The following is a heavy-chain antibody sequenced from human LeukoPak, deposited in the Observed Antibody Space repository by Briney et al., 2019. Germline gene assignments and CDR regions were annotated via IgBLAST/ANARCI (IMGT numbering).Heavy chain of an antibody. J-gene: IGHJ4*02. Sequence: GGSLRLSCSASGFPFSSVAMHWVRQAPGKGLEYVASISHNGIATYYVDSVKGRFTISRDNSRSTLDLQMSRLRPDDTAMDYCVKDRWVDSWRQGPLVTVSS. CDR3: VKDRWVDS. D-gene: IGHD5-24*01. V-gene: IGHV3-64D*06. CDR1: GFPFSSVA. CDR2: ISHNGIAT.